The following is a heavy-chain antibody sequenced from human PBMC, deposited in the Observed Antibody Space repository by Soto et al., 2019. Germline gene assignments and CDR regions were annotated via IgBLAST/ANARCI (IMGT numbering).Heavy chain of an antibody. CDR3: ARHHDS. Sequence: QVQLQESGPGLVKPSETLSLTCTVSGGSSSSYYWSWIRQPPGKGLEWIGYIYYSGSTNYNPSLKSRVTISVDTSKNQFSLKLSSVTAADTAGYYCARHHDSWGQGTLVTVSS. CDR2: IYYSGST. CDR1: GGSSSSYY. V-gene: IGHV4-59*08. J-gene: IGHJ4*02.